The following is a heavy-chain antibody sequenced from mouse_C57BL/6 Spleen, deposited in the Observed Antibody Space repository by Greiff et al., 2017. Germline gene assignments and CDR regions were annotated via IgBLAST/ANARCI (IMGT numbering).Heavy chain of an antibody. CDR2: IDPSDSET. CDR1: GYTFTSYW. D-gene: IGHD1-1*01. CDR3: ARLTTVVATDY. J-gene: IGHJ2*01. V-gene: IGHV1-52*01. Sequence: QVQLQQPGAELVRPGSSVKLSCKASGYTFTSYWMHWVKQRPIQGLEWIGNIDPSDSETHYNQKFKDKATLTVDKSSSTAYMQRSSLTAEDAADYYCARLTTVVATDYWGQGTTLTVSS.